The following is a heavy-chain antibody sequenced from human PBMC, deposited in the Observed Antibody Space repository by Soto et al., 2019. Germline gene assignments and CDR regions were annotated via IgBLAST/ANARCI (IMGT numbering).Heavy chain of an antibody. J-gene: IGHJ4*02. V-gene: IGHV4-59*01. CDR2: IYYSGST. Sequence: KPSETLSLTCTVSGGSISSYYWSCIRQPPGKGLEWIGYIYYSGSTNYNPSLKSRVTISVDTSKNQFSLNLSSVTAADTAVYYCASSNPATRFGEPQRYYFDYWGQGTLVTVSS. D-gene: IGHD3-10*01. CDR3: ASSNPATRFGEPQRYYFDY. CDR1: GGSISSYY.